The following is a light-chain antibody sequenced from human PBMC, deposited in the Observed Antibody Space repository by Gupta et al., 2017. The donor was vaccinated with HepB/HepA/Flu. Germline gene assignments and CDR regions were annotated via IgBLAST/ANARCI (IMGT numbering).Light chain of an antibody. V-gene: IGLV1-44*01. CDR2: SNN. CDR3: AAWDDRLNGPV. J-gene: IGLJ3*02. CDR1: SSNIGSNT. Sequence: QSVLTQPPSASGTPGQRVTISSSGSSSNIGSNTVNWYQQLPGTAPKLLIYSNNQRPSGVPDRFSGSKSVNSASLAISGLQSEDEADYYCAAWDDRLNGPVFGGGTKLTVL.